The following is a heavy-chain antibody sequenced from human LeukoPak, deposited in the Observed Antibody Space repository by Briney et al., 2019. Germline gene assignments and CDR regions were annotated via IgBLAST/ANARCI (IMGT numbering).Heavy chain of an antibody. CDR3: ASPHRIAVYGMDV. V-gene: IGHV3-74*01. D-gene: IGHD6-19*01. CDR1: GFTFSSYW. J-gene: IGHJ6*02. CDR2: INSDGSST. Sequence: GGSLRLSCAAPGFTFSSYWMHWVRQAPGKGLVWVSRINSDGSSTSYADSVKGRFTISRDNAKNTLYLQMNSLRAEDTAVYYCASPHRIAVYGMDVWGQGTTVTVSS.